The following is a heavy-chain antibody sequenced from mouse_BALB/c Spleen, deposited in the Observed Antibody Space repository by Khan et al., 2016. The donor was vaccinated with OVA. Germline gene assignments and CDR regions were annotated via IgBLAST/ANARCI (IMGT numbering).Heavy chain of an antibody. J-gene: IGHJ2*01. CDR1: GFTFSSYG. CDR2: ISGDSSTI. CDR3: ATSYYDGYYFDY. Sequence: EVQLVESGGGLVQPGGSRKLSCAASGFTFSSYGMHWVRQAPEKGLEWVAYISGDSSTIYYTDTVKGRFTISRDNPKNTLSLQMTSLMSEDTAMYYCATSYYDGYYFDYWGLGTTLTVSS. V-gene: IGHV5-17*02. D-gene: IGHD1-1*01.